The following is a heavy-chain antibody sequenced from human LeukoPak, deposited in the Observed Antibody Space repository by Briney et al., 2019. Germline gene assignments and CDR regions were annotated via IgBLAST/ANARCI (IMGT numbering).Heavy chain of an antibody. CDR1: GYTFTSYY. CDR3: ARVKDYDFWSGRGGAWFDP. J-gene: IGHJ5*02. V-gene: IGHV1-46*01. CDR2: INPSGGST. D-gene: IGHD3-3*01. Sequence: ASVKASCKASGYTFTSYYMHWVRQAPGQGLEWMGIINPSGGSTSYAQKFQGRVTMTRDTSTSTVYMELSSLRSEDTAVYYCARVKDYDFWSGRGGAWFDPWGQGTLVTVSS.